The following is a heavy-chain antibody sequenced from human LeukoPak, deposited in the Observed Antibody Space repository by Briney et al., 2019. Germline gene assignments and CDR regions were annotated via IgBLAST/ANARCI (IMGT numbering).Heavy chain of an antibody. CDR3: ARPDYYDSSGYLNY. V-gene: IGHV1-18*01. J-gene: IGHJ4*02. D-gene: IGHD3-22*01. CDR1: GYTFTGYG. CDR2: ISAYNGNT. Sequence: ASVKVSCKASGYTFTGYGISWVRQAPGQGLEWMGWISAYNGNTNYAQKLQGRVTMTTDTSTSTAYMELRSLRSDDTAVYYCARPDYYDSSGYLNYWGQGTLVTVSS.